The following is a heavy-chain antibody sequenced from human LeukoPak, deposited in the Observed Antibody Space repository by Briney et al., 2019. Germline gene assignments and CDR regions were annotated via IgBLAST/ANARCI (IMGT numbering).Heavy chain of an antibody. Sequence: ASVKVSCKASGYTFTSYGISWVRQAPGQGLEWMGWISAYNGNTNYAQKLQGRVTMTTDTSTSTAYMELRSLRSDDTAVYYCARVNAAAGRYYYYYYGIDVWGQGTTVTVSS. D-gene: IGHD6-13*01. CDR1: GYTFTSYG. CDR2: ISAYNGNT. V-gene: IGHV1-18*01. J-gene: IGHJ6*02. CDR3: ARVNAAAGRYYYYYYGIDV.